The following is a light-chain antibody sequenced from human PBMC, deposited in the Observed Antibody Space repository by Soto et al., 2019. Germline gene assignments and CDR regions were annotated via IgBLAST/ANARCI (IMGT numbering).Light chain of an antibody. CDR3: QQYNNSPPT. CDR1: QSVSSN. Sequence: EIVMTQSPATLSVSPGERATLSCRASQSVSSNLAWYQQKPGRAPRLLIYCASTRATGIPARFSGSGSGTEFTLTISSLQAEDVAVYYCQQYNNSPPTFGGGTKVDI. J-gene: IGKJ4*01. CDR2: CAS. V-gene: IGKV3D-15*01.